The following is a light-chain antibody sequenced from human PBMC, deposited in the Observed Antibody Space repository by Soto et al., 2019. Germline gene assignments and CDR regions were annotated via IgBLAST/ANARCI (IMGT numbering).Light chain of an antibody. J-gene: IGLJ1*01. V-gene: IGLV2-14*01. CDR3: VSFTSSTTYV. CDR1: SSDVGGSNH. Sequence: LPQPASVSDSPGQSITISCTGTSSDVGGSNHVSWYQQHPGKAPKLMIYDVTNRPSGVSHRFSGSKSGSTASLIISGLQAEDEADYYCVSFTSSTTYVFGTGTKVTVL. CDR2: DVT.